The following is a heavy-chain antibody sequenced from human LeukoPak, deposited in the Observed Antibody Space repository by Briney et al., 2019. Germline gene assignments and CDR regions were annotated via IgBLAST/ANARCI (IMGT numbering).Heavy chain of an antibody. Sequence: GGSLRLSCAASGFLFSSSGMHWVRQAPGKGLEWVAIISYDGSYKYYADSVKGRFSISRDNSKNTLHLQMNSLNPEDTAVYYCAKDSPLGYCSGGSCFHGYFQHWGQGTLVTVSS. D-gene: IGHD2-15*01. J-gene: IGHJ1*01. V-gene: IGHV3-30*18. CDR2: ISYDGSYK. CDR3: AKDSPLGYCSGGSCFHGYFQH. CDR1: GFLFSSSG.